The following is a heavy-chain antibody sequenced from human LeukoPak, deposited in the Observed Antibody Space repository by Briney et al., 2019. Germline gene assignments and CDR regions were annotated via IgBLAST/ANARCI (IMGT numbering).Heavy chain of an antibody. V-gene: IGHV4-59*01. CDR2: IYYSGST. Sequence: SETLSLTCTVSGGSISSYYWSWLRQPPGKGLEWIGYIYYSGSTNYNPSLKSRDTISVDTSKNQFSLKLSSVTAADTAVYYCASSGSYCNDAFDIWGQGTMVTVSS. CDR3: ASSGSYCNDAFDI. D-gene: IGHD1-26*01. CDR1: GGSISSYY. J-gene: IGHJ3*02.